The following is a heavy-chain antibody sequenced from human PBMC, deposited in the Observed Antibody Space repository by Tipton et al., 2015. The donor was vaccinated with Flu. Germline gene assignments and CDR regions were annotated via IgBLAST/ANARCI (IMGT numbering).Heavy chain of an antibody. Sequence: TLSLTCTVSGGSISSSRYYWGWIRQPPGKGLEWIGSIHYSGSTHYNPSLKSRVTISVDTSKNQFSLKLSSVTATDTAVYYCARGLVQGGNRFDPWGQGTLVTVSS. D-gene: IGHD3-10*02. CDR3: ARGLVQGGNRFDP. J-gene: IGHJ5*02. CDR2: IHYSGST. V-gene: IGHV4-39*07. CDR1: GGSISSSRYY.